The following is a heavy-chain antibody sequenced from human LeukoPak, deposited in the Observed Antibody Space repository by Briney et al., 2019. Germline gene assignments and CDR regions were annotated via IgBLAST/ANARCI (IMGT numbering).Heavy chain of an antibody. D-gene: IGHD5-18*01. V-gene: IGHV4-59*01. CDR1: GGSISSYY. J-gene: IGHJ4*02. Sequence: SETLSLTCTVSGGSISSYYWSWIRQPPGKGLEWIGYIFYSGSTSYYPSLKSRVAISVDTSKNQFSLKLSSVTAADTAVYYCAREIQLWLGRFFDYWGQGTLVTVSS. CDR2: IFYSGST. CDR3: AREIQLWLGRFFDY.